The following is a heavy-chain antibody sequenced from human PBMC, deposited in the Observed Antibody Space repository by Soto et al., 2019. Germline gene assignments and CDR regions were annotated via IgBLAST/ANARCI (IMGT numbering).Heavy chain of an antibody. D-gene: IGHD1-1*01. Sequence: GGSLRLSCAASGFTFDDYAMHWVRQAPGKGLEWVSGISWNSGSIGYADSVKGRFTISRDNAKNSLYLQMNGLRGDDTGVYYCARTTWELGVRFDYWGQGALVTVSS. J-gene: IGHJ4*02. V-gene: IGHV3-9*01. CDR2: ISWNSGSI. CDR1: GFTFDDYA. CDR3: ARTTWELGVRFDY.